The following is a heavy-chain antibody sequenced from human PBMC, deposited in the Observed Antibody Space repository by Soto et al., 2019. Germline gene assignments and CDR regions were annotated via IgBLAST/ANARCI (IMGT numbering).Heavy chain of an antibody. V-gene: IGHV1-18*01. J-gene: IGHJ5*02. CDR1: GYTFFTYG. D-gene: IGHD6-6*01. CDR3: ARRSSSSSWFDP. CDR2: ISTYDGNT. Sequence: ASVKVSCKASGYTFFTYGITWVRQAPVQGLEWMGWISTYDGNTDYAQKLQGRVTMTTDTSTRTAYMELRSLRSDDTAVYYCARRSSSSSWFDPWGQGTLVTVSS.